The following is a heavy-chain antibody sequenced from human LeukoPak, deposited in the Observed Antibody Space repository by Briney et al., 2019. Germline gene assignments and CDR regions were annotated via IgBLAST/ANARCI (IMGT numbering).Heavy chain of an antibody. CDR1: GFTFSSYA. J-gene: IGHJ1*01. Sequence: GRSLRLSCAASGFTFSSYAMHWVRQAPGKGLEWVAVISYDGSNKYYADSVKGRFTISRDNSKNTLYLQMNSLRAEDTAVYYCATPSRYSSGWFYFQHWGQGTLVTVSS. V-gene: IGHV3-30-3*01. CDR3: ATPSRYSSGWFYFQH. CDR2: ISYDGSNK. D-gene: IGHD6-19*01.